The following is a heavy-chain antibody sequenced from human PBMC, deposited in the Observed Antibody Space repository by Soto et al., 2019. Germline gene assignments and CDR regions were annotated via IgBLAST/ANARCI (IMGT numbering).Heavy chain of an antibody. J-gene: IGHJ5*02. CDR2: IYWNEDK. CDR1: GFSLSTSGVG. CDR3: AHRCYWFGGEDWFDP. D-gene: IGHD3-10*01. Sequence: QITLKESGPTLVNPTQTLTLTCTFSGFSLSTSGVGVGWIRQPPGKALEWLAVIYWNEDKHFSPSLKSRLTIVKANSKNQVVLTLTNVDPVDTATYYCAHRCYWFGGEDWFDPWGPGTLVTVSS. V-gene: IGHV2-5*01.